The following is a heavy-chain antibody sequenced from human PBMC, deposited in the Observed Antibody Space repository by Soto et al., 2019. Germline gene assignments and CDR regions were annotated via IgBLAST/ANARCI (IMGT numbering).Heavy chain of an antibody. J-gene: IGHJ5*02. V-gene: IGHV4-39*01. CDR2: IYFTGNT. D-gene: IGHD6-25*01. Sequence: SETLSLTCTASGGSITSSSHFWGWVRQPPGKGLERIGTIYFTGNTYYTPSLKSRLTMSIDTSKNEFSLRLNSVTAADTAVYYCAGQTFTIAAASYGRSNWFDPWGPGTLVTVSS. CDR1: GGSITSSSHF. CDR3: AGQTFTIAAASYGRSNWFDP.